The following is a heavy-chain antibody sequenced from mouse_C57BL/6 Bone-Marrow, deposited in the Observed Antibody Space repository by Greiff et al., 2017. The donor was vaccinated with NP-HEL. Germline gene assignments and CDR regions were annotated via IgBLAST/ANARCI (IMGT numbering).Heavy chain of an antibody. D-gene: IGHD2-4*01. CDR3: ARTTMTHYYAMDY. V-gene: IGHV5-4*03. CDR1: GFTFSSYA. J-gene: IGHJ4*01. CDR2: ISDGGSYT. Sequence: DVMLVESGGGLVKPGGSLKLSCAASGFTFSSYAMSWVRQTPEKRLEWVATISDGGSYTYYPDNVKGRFTISRDNAKNNLYLQMSHLKSEDTAMYYCARTTMTHYYAMDYWGQGTSVTVSS.